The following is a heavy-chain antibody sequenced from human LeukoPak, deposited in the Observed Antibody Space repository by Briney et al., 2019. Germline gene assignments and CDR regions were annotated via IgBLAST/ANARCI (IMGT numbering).Heavy chain of an antibody. CDR3: ARDDNYYGSGSYYNLVDY. Sequence: GGSLRLSCAASGFTLSGYEMNWVRQAPGKGLEWVSYISTSGTIIYYADSVKGRFTISRDNAKNSLYLQMNSLRAEDTAVYYCARDDNYYGSGSYYNLVDYWGQGTLVTGSS. D-gene: IGHD3-10*01. V-gene: IGHV3-48*03. J-gene: IGHJ4*02. CDR2: ISTSGTII. CDR1: GFTLSGYE.